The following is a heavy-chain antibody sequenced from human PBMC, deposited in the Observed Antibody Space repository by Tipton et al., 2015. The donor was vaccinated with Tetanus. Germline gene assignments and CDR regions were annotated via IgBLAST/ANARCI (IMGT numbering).Heavy chain of an antibody. J-gene: IGHJ3*02. D-gene: IGHD3-10*01. V-gene: IGHV5-51*01. CDR1: GYSLTSYW. CDR3: ARLGITMVRGVISKGAFDI. CDR2: IYPGDSDT. Sequence: QLVQSGAEVKKPGESLKISCKGSGYSLTSYWIGWVRQMPGKGLEWMGIIYPGDSDTRYSPSFQGQVTISADKSISTAYLQWSSLKASDTAMYYCARLGITMVRGVISKGAFDIWGQGTMVTVSS.